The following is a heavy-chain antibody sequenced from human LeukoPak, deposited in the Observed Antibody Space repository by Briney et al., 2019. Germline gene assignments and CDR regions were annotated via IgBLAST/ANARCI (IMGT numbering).Heavy chain of an antibody. CDR2: IWYDGSNK. J-gene: IGHJ3*02. CDR1: EFTFSSYA. V-gene: IGHV3-33*08. Sequence: GGSLRLSCAASEFTFSSYAMSWVRQAPGKGLEWVAVIWYDGSNKYYADSVKGRFTISRENSKNTLYLQMNSLRAEDTAVYYCARHGGYYARGSDAFDIWGQGTMVTVSS. CDR3: ARHGGYYARGSDAFDI. D-gene: IGHD2-2*01.